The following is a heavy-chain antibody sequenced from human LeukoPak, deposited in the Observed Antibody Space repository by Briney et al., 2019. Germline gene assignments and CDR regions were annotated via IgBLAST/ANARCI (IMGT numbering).Heavy chain of an antibody. V-gene: IGHV3-30-3*01. D-gene: IGHD5-24*01. J-gene: IGHJ4*02. CDR3: AKEGGDGYNYVDY. Sequence: GGSLRLSCAASGFTFSSYAMHWVRQAPGKGLEWVAVISYDGSNKYYADSVKGRFTISRDNSKNTLNLQMNSLRAEDTALYYCAKEGGDGYNYVDYWGQGTLVTVSS. CDR1: GFTFSSYA. CDR2: ISYDGSNK.